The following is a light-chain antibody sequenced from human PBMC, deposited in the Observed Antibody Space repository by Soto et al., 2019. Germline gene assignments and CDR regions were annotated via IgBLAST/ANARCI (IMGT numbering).Light chain of an antibody. CDR2: INN. Sequence: QAVVTQPPSASGTPGQRVPLSCSGNSSNIGSNPVNWFQQVPGTAPKLLIYINNQRPSGVPARFSGSKSGTSASLAISGLQSEDEADYYCAAWDDSLNGVVFGGGTKLTVL. CDR1: SSNIGSNP. V-gene: IGLV1-44*01. J-gene: IGLJ2*01. CDR3: AAWDDSLNGVV.